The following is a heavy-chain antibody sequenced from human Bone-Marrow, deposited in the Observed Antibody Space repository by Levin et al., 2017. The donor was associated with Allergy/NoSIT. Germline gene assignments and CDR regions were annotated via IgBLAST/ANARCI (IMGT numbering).Heavy chain of an antibody. D-gene: IGHD3-16*01. Sequence: GGSLRLSCAASGFTFSSYPMTWVRQAPGKGLEWVSVISESGDTTAYADSVKGRFTISRDDSKNTLFLQMNSLRVEDTAVYFCARRYWLESWGQGTLVTVSS. J-gene: IGHJ5*01. CDR1: GFTFSSYP. CDR3: ARRYWLES. V-gene: IGHV3-23*01. CDR2: ISESGDTT.